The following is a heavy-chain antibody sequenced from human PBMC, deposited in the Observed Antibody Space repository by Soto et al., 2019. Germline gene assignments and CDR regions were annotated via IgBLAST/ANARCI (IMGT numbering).Heavy chain of an antibody. V-gene: IGHV3-7*01. J-gene: IGHJ4*02. CDR2: IKQDGSEK. CDR1: GFTFSCYW. CDR3: ARLRYCSGGSCHYFDY. D-gene: IGHD2-15*01. Sequence: GGSLRLSCAASGFTFSCYWMSWVRQAPGKGLEWVANIKQDGSEKYYVDSVKGRFTISRDNAKNSLYLQMNSLRAEDTAVYYCARLRYCSGGSCHYFDYWGQGTLVTVSS.